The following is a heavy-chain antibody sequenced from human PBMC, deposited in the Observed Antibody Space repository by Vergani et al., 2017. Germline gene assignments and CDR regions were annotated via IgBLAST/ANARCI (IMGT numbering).Heavy chain of an antibody. V-gene: IGHV3-48*01. CDR1: GFTFSSYS. CDR3: ARDGGGYYYDSSRPLDY. CDR2: ISSSSSTI. D-gene: IGHD3-22*01. J-gene: IGHJ4*02. Sequence: VQLVESGGGLVQPGGSLRLSCAASGFTFSSYSMNWVRQAPGKGLEWVSYISSSSSTIYYADSVKGRFTISRDNAKNSLYLQMNSLRAEDTAVYYCARDGGGYYYDSSRPLDYWGQGTLVTVSS.